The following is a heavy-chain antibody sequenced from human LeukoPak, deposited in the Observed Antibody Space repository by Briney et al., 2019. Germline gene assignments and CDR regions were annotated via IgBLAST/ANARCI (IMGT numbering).Heavy chain of an antibody. D-gene: IGHD5-12*01. CDR2: IYYSGST. Sequence: PSETLSLTCTVSGGSISSSSYYWGWIRQPPGKGLEWIGSIYYSGSTYYNPSLKSRVTISVDTSKNQFSLKLSSVTAADTAVYYCARLRRGYSGYDCGYYYYMDVWGKGTTVTVSS. CDR1: GGSISSSSYY. CDR3: ARLRRGYSGYDCGYYYYMDV. V-gene: IGHV4-39*01. J-gene: IGHJ6*03.